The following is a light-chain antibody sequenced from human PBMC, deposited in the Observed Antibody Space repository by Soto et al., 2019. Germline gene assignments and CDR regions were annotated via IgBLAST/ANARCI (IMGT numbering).Light chain of an antibody. Sequence: DIQLTQSPSFLSASLGDRVTITCRASQGIRSFLAWYQQKAGQAPKLLIYAASTLESGVSFRFSGSGSGTDFTLTISSLQPEDVATYYCQHLNSYPRALAFGGGTKVEI. CDR3: QHLNSYPRALA. CDR2: AAS. J-gene: IGKJ4*01. V-gene: IGKV1-9*01. CDR1: QGIRSF.